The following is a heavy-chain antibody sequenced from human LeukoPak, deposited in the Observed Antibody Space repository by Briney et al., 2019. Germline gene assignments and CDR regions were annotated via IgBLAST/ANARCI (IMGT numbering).Heavy chain of an antibody. D-gene: IGHD6-19*01. V-gene: IGHV5-51*01. CDR3: ATPVAGTEIDAFDI. CDR2: IYPGDSDT. Sequence: GESLKISCKGSGYSFTSYWIGWVRQMPGKALGWLGIIYPGDSDTRYSPSFQGQVTISADKSISTAYLQWSSLKASDTAMYYCATPVAGTEIDAFDIWGQGTMVTVSS. CDR1: GYSFTSYW. J-gene: IGHJ3*02.